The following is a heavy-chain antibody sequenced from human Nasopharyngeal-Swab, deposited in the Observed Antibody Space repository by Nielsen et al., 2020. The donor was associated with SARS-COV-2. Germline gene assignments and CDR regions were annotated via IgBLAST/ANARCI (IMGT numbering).Heavy chain of an antibody. CDR3: ARRNQMAARPFDS. J-gene: IGHJ4*02. CDR1: GGSISSSSYY. D-gene: IGHD6-6*01. Sequence: SETLSLTCTVSGGSISSSSYYWGWIRQPPGKGLEWIGSIYYSGSTYYNPSLKSRVTISVDTSKNQFSLKLSSVTAADTAVYYCARRNQMAARPFDSWGQGTLVTVSS. V-gene: IGHV4-39*07. CDR2: IYYSGST.